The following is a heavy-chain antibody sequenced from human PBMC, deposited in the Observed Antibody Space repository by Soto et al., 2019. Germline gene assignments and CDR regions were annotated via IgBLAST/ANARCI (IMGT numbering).Heavy chain of an antibody. D-gene: IGHD1-26*01. Sequence: GASVKVSCKASGYTFTSYAMHWVRQAPGQRLEWMGWINAGNGNTYYSQRFQGRLTFTRDTSPGTTYMELSSLTSEDTAIYYCARDDSGYSGSHYIDYFKFWGQGTLVTVSS. J-gene: IGHJ4*02. CDR3: ARDDSGYSGSHYIDYFKF. CDR1: GYTFTSYA. CDR2: INAGNGNT. V-gene: IGHV1-3*01.